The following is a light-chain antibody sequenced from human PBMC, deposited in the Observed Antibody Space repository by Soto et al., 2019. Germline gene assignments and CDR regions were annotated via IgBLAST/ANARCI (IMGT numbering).Light chain of an antibody. CDR3: YQFDMSPFS. J-gene: IGKJ3*01. CDR2: GPS. CDR1: QSVRGNY. Sequence: EVVLTQSPGTLSLSPGESATLSCRASQSVRGNYFAWYQQRPGQAPRLLVYGPSVLAAGIADRFRGSGSRTDFNLTISSVEPEDFAVYYCYQFDMSPFSFGPGTTLDIK. V-gene: IGKV3-20*01.